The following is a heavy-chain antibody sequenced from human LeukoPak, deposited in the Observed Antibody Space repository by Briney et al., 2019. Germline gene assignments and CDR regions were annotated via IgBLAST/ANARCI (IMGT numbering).Heavy chain of an antibody. CDR3: ARHPPNILGYDILTGFDY. Sequence: SETLSLTCTVSGGSISSSSYYWGWIRQPPGKGLEWIGSIYYSGSTYYNPSLKSRVTISVDTSKNQFSLKLSSVTAADTAVYYCARHPPNILGYDILTGFDYWGQGTLVTVSS. CDR1: GGSISSSSYY. J-gene: IGHJ4*02. D-gene: IGHD3-9*01. V-gene: IGHV4-39*01. CDR2: IYYSGST.